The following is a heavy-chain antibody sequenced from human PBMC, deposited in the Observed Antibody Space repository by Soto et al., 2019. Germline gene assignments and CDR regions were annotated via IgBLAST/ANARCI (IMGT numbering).Heavy chain of an antibody. J-gene: IGHJ4*02. CDR3: ARRIAAQGGYFDY. V-gene: IGHV4-39*01. CDR1: GGSISSSSYY. Sequence: QLQLQESGPGLVKPSGTLSLTCTVSGGSISSSSYYWGWIRQPPGKGLEWIGSIYYSGSTYYNPSLKSRVTISVDTSKNQFSLKLSSVTAADTAVYYCARRIAAQGGYFDYWGQGTLVTVSS. CDR2: IYYSGST. D-gene: IGHD6-13*01.